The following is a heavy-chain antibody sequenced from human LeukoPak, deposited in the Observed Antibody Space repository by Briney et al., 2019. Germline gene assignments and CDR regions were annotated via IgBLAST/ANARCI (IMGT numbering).Heavy chain of an antibody. CDR2: ISYDGSNK. J-gene: IGHJ4*02. CDR3: ATGGSPRSDYDILTGYYPLDY. V-gene: IGHV3-30*04. CDR1: EFTFSSYA. D-gene: IGHD3-9*01. Sequence: GGSLRLSCAASEFTFSSYAMHWVRQAPGKGLEWVAVISYDGSNKYYADSVKGRFTISRDNSKNTLYLQMNSLRAEDTAVYYCATGGSPRSDYDILTGYYPLDYWGQGTLVTVSS.